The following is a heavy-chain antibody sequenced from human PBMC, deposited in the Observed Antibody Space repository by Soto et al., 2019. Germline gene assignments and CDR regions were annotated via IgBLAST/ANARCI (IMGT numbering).Heavy chain of an antibody. J-gene: IGHJ5*02. CDR3: AITTSTVSYWFDP. CDR1: GFSFGGYW. CDR2: IKEDGGEQ. V-gene: IGHV3-7*03. Sequence: HPGGSLRLSCVASGFSFGGYWMSWVRQAPGKGPEWVANIKEDGGEQHYVDSVKGRFTISRANTENSLFLQMNNLGVEDSAIYYCAITTSTVSYWFDPWGPGTQVTVSS. D-gene: IGHD4-4*01.